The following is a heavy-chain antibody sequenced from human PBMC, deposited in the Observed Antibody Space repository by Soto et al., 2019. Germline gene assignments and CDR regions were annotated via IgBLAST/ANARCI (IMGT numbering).Heavy chain of an antibody. CDR1: GGTFSSYA. Sequence: QVQLVQSGAEVKKPGSSVKVSCKASGGTFSSYAISWVRQSPGQGLEWMGGIIPVFGAANSAQRFQGRATVTADESTNIAYMELSSLSSDDTTVYYCARETRPSDSSYWFLDLWGRGTLVTVS. J-gene: IGHJ2*01. CDR3: ARETRPSDSSYWFLDL. CDR2: IIPVFGAA. D-gene: IGHD3-10*01. V-gene: IGHV1-69*12.